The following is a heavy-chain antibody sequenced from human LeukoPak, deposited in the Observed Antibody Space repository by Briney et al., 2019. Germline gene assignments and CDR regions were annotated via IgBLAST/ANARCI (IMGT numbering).Heavy chain of an antibody. Sequence: PGGSLRLSCAASGFTFSSYAMSWVRQALGKGLEWVSYISDSGGSTYYADSVKGRFTISRDDAKNSLYLQMNSLRAEDTAVYYCARARDSSWDYWGQGTLVTVSS. J-gene: IGHJ4*02. CDR3: ARARDSSWDY. CDR1: GFTFSSYA. CDR2: ISDSGGST. V-gene: IGHV3-23*01. D-gene: IGHD6-13*01.